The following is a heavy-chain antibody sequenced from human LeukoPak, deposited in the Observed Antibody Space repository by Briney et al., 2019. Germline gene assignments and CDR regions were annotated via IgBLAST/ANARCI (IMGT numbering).Heavy chain of an antibody. J-gene: IGHJ4*02. Sequence: SETLSLTCAVSGCSISSGYYWGWIRQPPGKGLEWIGSIYHSGSTYYNPSLKSRVTISVDTSKNQFSLKLSSVTAADTAVYYCARHSHHVTYYDFWSGYYTEGFDYWGQGTLVTVSS. D-gene: IGHD3-3*01. CDR2: IYHSGST. V-gene: IGHV4-38-2*01. CDR3: ARHSHHVTYYDFWSGYYTEGFDY. CDR1: GCSISSGYY.